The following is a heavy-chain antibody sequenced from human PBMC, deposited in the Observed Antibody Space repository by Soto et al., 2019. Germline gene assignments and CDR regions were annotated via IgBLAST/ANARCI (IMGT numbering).Heavy chain of an antibody. J-gene: IGHJ4*02. V-gene: IGHV1-69*13. CDR3: ARLKDTAMGLDY. D-gene: IGHD5-18*01. CDR1: GGTFSSYA. CDR2: IIPIFGTA. Sequence: SVKVSCKASGGTFSSYAISWVRQAPGQGLEWMGGIIPIFGTANYAQKFQGRVTITADESTSTAYMELSSLRSEATAVYYCARLKDTAMGLDYWGQGTLVTVSS.